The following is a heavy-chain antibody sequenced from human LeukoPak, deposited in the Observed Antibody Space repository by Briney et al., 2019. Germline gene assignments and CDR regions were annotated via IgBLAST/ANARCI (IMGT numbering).Heavy chain of an antibody. V-gene: IGHV3-23*01. CDR1: GFPFTFA. D-gene: IGHD6-6*01. J-gene: IGHJ4*02. Sequence: GGSLRLSCVASGFPFTFAMSWVRQAPGKGLEWVSTVSGSGADTYYADSVRGRFTISRDNSRNMLFLQMNSLRTEDTAVYYGAKQSTARSLGEGGQGTLVTVSS. CDR2: VSGSGADT. CDR3: AKQSTARSLGE.